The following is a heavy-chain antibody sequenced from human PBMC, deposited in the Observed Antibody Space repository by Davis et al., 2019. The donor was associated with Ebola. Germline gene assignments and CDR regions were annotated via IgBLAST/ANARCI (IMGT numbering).Heavy chain of an antibody. CDR2: INSDGSDM. V-gene: IGHV3-74*01. J-gene: IGHJ6*02. CDR1: GFTFTNYW. Sequence: HTGGSLRLSCAASGFTFTNYWMHWVRQAPGKGLVWISRINSDGSDMSYADSVKGRFAISRDNAKDTLHLQLNSLRVEDTAVYYCAREVRQFYYYYGMDVWGQGTTVTVSS. CDR3: AREVRQFYYYYGMDV. D-gene: IGHD6-19*01.